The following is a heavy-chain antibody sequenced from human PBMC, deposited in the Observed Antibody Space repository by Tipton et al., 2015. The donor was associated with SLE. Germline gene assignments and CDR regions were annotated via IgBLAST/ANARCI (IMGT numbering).Heavy chain of an antibody. J-gene: IGHJ4*02. CDR1: GFTFSSYA. D-gene: IGHD2-15*01. Sequence: SLRLSCVASGFTFSSYAMHWVRQAPGKGLEWVAVISYDGSNKYYADSVKGRFTISRDNSKNTLYLQMNSLRAEDTAVYYCARGHIVVVVAPSPLEYWGQGTLVTVSS. CDR3: ARGHIVVVVAPSPLEY. V-gene: IGHV3-30-3*01. CDR2: ISYDGSNK.